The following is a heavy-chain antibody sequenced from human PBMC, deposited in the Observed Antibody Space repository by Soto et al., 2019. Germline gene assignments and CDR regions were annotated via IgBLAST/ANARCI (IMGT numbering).Heavy chain of an antibody. Sequence: PGGSLRLSCAASGFTFSSYWMSWVRQAPGKGLEWVANIKQDGSEKYDVDSVKGRFTISRDNAKNSLYLQMNSLRAEDTAVYYCARDCRIFSGYSLYYHYGMYVWGQGSTVPVSS. CDR3: ARDCRIFSGYSLYYHYGMYV. CDR1: GFTFSSYW. V-gene: IGHV3-7*05. J-gene: IGHJ6*02. CDR2: IKQDGSEK. D-gene: IGHD3-9*01.